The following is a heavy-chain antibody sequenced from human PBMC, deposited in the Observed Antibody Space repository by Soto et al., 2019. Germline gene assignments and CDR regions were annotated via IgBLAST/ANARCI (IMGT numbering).Heavy chain of an antibody. J-gene: IGHJ4*02. D-gene: IGHD4-4*01. CDR3: ASRDGYSFDY. CDR2: ISYDGSNK. V-gene: IGHV3-30-3*01. CDR1: GFTFSSYA. Sequence: QVQLVESGGGVVQPGRSLRLSCAASGFTFSSYAMHWVRQAPGKGLEWVAVISYDGSNKYYADSVKGRFTISRDNSKNTLYLQMNSLGAEDTAVYYCASRDGYSFDYWGQGTLVTVSS.